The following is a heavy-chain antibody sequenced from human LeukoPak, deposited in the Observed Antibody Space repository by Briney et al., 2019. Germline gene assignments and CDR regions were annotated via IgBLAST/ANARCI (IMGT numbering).Heavy chain of an antibody. CDR2: ICHSGST. V-gene: IGHV4-38-2*02. CDR1: GYSISSGYY. D-gene: IGHD3-3*01. Sequence: SETLSLTCTVSGYSISSGYYWGWIRPPPGKGLEWIGSICHSGSTYYNPSLKSRVTISVDTSKNQFSLKLSSVTAADTAVYYCARDHRFLEWFLDYWGQGTLVTVSS. CDR3: ARDHRFLEWFLDY. J-gene: IGHJ4*02.